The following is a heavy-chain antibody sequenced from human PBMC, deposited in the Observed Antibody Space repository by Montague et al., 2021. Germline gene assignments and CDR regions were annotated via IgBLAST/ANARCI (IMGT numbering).Heavy chain of an antibody. CDR3: ARNLASAAPGAFDI. V-gene: IGHV3-74*01. CDR2: ITLDGSST. D-gene: IGHD6-13*01. Sequence: SLRLSCAASGLSFSSYWMQWVRQAPGKGLLWVSRITLDGSSTTFADSVKGRFTTSRDNAKATLYLQMNSLRVEDTAVYYCARNLASAAPGAFDIWGQGTMVTVSS. CDR1: GLSFSSYW. J-gene: IGHJ3*02.